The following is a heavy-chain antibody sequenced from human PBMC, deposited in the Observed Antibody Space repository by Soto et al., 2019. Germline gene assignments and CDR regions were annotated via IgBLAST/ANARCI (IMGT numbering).Heavy chain of an antibody. CDR1: GFTFSSYA. V-gene: IGHV3-23*01. J-gene: IGHJ6*02. CDR2: ISGSGGST. CDR3: ASPEGIAARPVHYYYGMDV. Sequence: PGGSLRLSCAASGFTFSSYAMSWVRQAPGKGLEWVSAISGSGGSTYYADSVKGRFTISRDNSKNTLYLQMNSLRAEDTAVYYCASPEGIAARPVHYYYGMDVWGQGTTVTVSS. D-gene: IGHD6-6*01.